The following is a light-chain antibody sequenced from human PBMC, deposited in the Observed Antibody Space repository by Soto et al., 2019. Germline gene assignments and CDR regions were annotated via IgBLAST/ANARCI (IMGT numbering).Light chain of an antibody. V-gene: IGLV2-23*01. CDR2: EGG. Sequence: QSALTQPASVSGSPGQSITISCTGTSSDVGNYNLVSWYQQYPAKAPKLMIYEGGKRPSGVSNRFSGSKSGNTASLTISGLQAEDEADYYCCSFALRSTLIFGGGTKLTVL. J-gene: IGLJ2*01. CDR1: SSDVGNYNL. CDR3: CSFALRSTLI.